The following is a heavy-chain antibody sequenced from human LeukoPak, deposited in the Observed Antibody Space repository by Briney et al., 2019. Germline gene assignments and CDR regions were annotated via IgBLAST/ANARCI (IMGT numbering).Heavy chain of an antibody. CDR2: ISGNGGRT. D-gene: IGHD3-10*01. CDR1: GFTFSSYA. Sequence: GGSLRLSCAASGFTFSSYAMSWVRQAPGKGLEWVSAISGNGGRTYYADSVKGRFTISRDNSKKMLYLQMNSLRAEDTAVYYCAKAVMVRGVIFSPNYFDYWGQGTLVTVSS. J-gene: IGHJ4*02. V-gene: IGHV3-23*01. CDR3: AKAVMVRGVIFSPNYFDY.